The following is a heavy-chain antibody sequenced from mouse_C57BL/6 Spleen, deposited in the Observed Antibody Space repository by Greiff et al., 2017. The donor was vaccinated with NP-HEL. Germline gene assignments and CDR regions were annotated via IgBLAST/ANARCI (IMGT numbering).Heavy chain of an antibody. CDR3: ARIGRADSIEY. V-gene: IGHV1-59*01. Sequence: VQLQQSGAELVRPGTSVKLSCKASGYTFTSYWMHWVKQRPGQGLEWIGVIDPSDSYTNYNQKFKGKATLTVDTSSSTAYMQLSSLTSQDSPVYYTARIGRADSIEYSGQDTTLTVSS. CDR1: GYTFTSYW. D-gene: IGHD3-3*01. J-gene: IGHJ2*01. CDR2: IDPSDSYT.